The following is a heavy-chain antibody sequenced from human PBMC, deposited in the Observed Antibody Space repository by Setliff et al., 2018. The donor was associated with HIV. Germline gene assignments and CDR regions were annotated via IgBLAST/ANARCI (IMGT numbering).Heavy chain of an antibody. CDR2: IIPMFGIA. Sequence: SVKVSCKASGGIIDRYAISWVRQAPGQGLEWMGGIIPMFGIANYAQNFQGRVTMTTDTSTSTAYMDLRSLRSDDTAVYYCARDDRGRVRGVGPFDPWGQGALVTVSS. J-gene: IGHJ5*02. D-gene: IGHD3-10*01. V-gene: IGHV1-69*10. CDR3: ARDDRGRVRGVGPFDP. CDR1: GGIIDRYA.